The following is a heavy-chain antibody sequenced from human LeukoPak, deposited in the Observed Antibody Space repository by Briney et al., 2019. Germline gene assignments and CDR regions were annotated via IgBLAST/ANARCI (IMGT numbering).Heavy chain of an antibody. CDR2: INPNSGGT. V-gene: IGHV1-2*06. D-gene: IGHD1-26*01. CDR3: ARGRRVGATGRGDFDI. J-gene: IGHJ3*02. Sequence: ASVKVACKASGYTFTGYYMHWVRQAPGQGLEWMGRINPNSGGTNYAQKFQGRVTMTRDTSISTAYMELSRLRSDDTAVYYCARGRRVGATGRGDFDIWGQGTMVTVYS. CDR1: GYTFTGYY.